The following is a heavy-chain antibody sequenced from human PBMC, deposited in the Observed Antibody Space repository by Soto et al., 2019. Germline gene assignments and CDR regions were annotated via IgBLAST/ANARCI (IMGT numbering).Heavy chain of an antibody. CDR2: IWYDGSNK. D-gene: IGHD6-13*01. V-gene: IGHV3-33*01. CDR3: ARDSPKSSSLGY. CDR1: GFTFSSYG. J-gene: IGHJ4*02. Sequence: QVQLVESGGGVVQPGRSLRLSCAASGFTFSSYGMHWVRQAPGKGLEWVAVIWYDGSNKYYADSVKGRFTISRDNSKNQLYLQMNSLRAEDTAVYYCARDSPKSSSLGYWGQGTLVTVSS.